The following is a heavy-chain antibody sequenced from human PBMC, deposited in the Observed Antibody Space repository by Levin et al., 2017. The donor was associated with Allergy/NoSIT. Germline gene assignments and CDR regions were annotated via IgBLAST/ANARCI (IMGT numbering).Heavy chain of an antibody. D-gene: IGHD6-19*01. CDR1: GFTFSSYG. Sequence: GGSLRLSCAASGFTFSSYGMHWVRQAPGKGLEWVAVISYDGSNKYYADSVKGRFTISRDNSKNTLYLQMNSLRAEDTAVYYCAKSSGSGCPNYWGQGTLVTVSS. J-gene: IGHJ4*02. V-gene: IGHV3-30*18. CDR3: AKSSGSGCPNY. CDR2: ISYDGSNK.